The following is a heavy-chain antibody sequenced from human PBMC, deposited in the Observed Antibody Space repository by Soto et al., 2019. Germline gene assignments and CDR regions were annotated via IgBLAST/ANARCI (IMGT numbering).Heavy chain of an antibody. CDR1: GFTFSSYG. J-gene: IGHJ4*02. D-gene: IGHD6-19*01. Sequence: GGSLRLSXAASGFTFSSYGMHWVRQAPGKGLEWVAVISYDGSNKYYADSVKGRFTISRDNSKNTLYLQMNSLRAEDTAVYYCAKGPQWLVYFDYWGQGTLVTVSS. CDR3: AKGPQWLVYFDY. CDR2: ISYDGSNK. V-gene: IGHV3-30*18.